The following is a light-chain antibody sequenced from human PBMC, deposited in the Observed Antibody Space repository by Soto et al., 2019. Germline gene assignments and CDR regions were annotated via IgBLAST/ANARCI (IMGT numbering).Light chain of an antibody. Sequence: IQMTQSPSSLSASVGDRVTITCRASQSISSYLNWYQQKPGKAPKLLIYAASSLESGVPSRFSCSGSATDFTLTISTLQPEDFATYYGQQSYSTPRTFSQANKLYIK. CDR2: AAS. CDR1: QSISSY. CDR3: QQSYSTPRT. V-gene: IGKV1-39*01. J-gene: IGKJ2*01.